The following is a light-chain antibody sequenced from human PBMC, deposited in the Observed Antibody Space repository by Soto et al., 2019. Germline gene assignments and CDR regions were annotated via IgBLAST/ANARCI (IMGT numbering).Light chain of an antibody. Sequence: EVVFTQSPAPLSLSPGESATLSCSADQSVSGFLGWYQQKPGQAPRLLIYDASNRATGIPARFSGSGSGTDFTLTISSLEPEDFAVYYCQQRSNWITFGQGTRREIK. V-gene: IGKV3-11*01. CDR1: QSVSGF. CDR2: DAS. J-gene: IGKJ5*01. CDR3: QQRSNWIT.